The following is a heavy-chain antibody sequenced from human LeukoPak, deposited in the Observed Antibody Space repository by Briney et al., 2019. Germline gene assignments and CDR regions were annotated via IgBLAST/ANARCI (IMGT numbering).Heavy chain of an antibody. CDR1: GFTFSSYA. J-gene: IGHJ4*02. Sequence: GGSLRLSCAASGFTFSSYAMSWVRQAPGKGLEWVSAISGSGGSTYYADSVKGRFTISRDNSKNTLYLQMNSLRAEDTAIYYCAKVVPNFWSGYCGYWGQGTLVTVSS. CDR2: ISGSGGST. D-gene: IGHD3-3*01. CDR3: AKVVPNFWSGYCGY. V-gene: IGHV3-23*01.